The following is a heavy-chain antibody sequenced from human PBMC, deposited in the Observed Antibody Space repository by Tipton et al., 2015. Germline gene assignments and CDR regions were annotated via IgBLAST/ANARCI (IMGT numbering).Heavy chain of an antibody. CDR2: ISSDGHNE. V-gene: IGHV3-30*18. CDR3: AKDRDIVATIFDY. Sequence: SLRLSCAATGFNFRSYGMHWVRQAPGKGLEWVAVISSDGHNEYYPDSVKGRFTISRDNPKNTLYLQMNSLSAEDTAVYYCAKDRDIVATIFDYWGQGTLVTVSS. CDR1: GFNFRSYG. D-gene: IGHD5-12*01. J-gene: IGHJ4*02.